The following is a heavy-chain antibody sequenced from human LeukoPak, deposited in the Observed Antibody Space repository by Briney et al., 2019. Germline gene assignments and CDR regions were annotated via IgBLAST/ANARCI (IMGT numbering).Heavy chain of an antibody. CDR3: AKDLGSYSVIPYNWFDP. V-gene: IGHV3-9*01. CDR2: ISWNSGNI. D-gene: IGHD5/OR15-5a*01. Sequence: GRSLRLSCTVSGFTFDDYAMHWVRQAPGKGLEWVSGISWNSGNINYADSVKGRFTISRDNSKNTLYLQMNSLRAEDTAVYYCAKDLGSYSVIPYNWFDPWGQGTLVTVSS. J-gene: IGHJ5*02. CDR1: GFTFDDYA.